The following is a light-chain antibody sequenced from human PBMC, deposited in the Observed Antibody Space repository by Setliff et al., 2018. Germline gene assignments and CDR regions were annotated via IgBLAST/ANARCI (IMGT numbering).Light chain of an antibody. V-gene: IGLV1-40*01. CDR3: QSYDSSLSGYV. Sequence: QSALTQPPSASGTPGQRVTISCSGSSSNIGSNTVNWYQQLPGTAPKLLIYGNSNRPSGVPDRFSGSKSGTSASLAITGLQAEDEADYYCQSYDSSLSGYVFGSGTKV. J-gene: IGLJ1*01. CDR1: SSNIGSNT. CDR2: GNS.